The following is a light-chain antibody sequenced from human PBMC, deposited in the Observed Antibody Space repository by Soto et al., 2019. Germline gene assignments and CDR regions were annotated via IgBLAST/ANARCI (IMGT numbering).Light chain of an antibody. CDR1: QSISSW. CDR3: QQYNSYSGT. J-gene: IGKJ1*01. CDR2: DAS. Sequence: DIQMTQSPSTLSASVGDRVTITCRSSQSISSWLAWYQQKPGKAPKLLIYDASSLESGVPSRFSGSGSGTEFTITISSLQHDDFATYYCQQYNSYSGTFGQGTKVDI. V-gene: IGKV1-5*01.